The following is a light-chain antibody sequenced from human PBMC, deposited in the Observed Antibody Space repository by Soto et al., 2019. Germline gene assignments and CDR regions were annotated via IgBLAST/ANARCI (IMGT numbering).Light chain of an antibody. CDR1: QSVSIN. Sequence: EIVMTQSPATLSVSPGERATLSCRASQSVSINLAWYQQKPGQAPRLLIYGASTRATGTPARFSGGGSGTEFTLTISSLQSEDLAVYYCQQHNNWPPWTFGQGTKVEIK. CDR2: GAS. J-gene: IGKJ1*01. CDR3: QQHNNWPPWT. V-gene: IGKV3-15*01.